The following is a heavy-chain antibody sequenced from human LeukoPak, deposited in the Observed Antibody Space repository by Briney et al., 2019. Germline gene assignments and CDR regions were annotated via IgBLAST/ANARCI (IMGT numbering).Heavy chain of an antibody. CDR2: SSGSGEII. CDR3: AKDSAFYYIDV. CDR1: GFTFDDYG. D-gene: IGHD3-10*01. J-gene: IGHJ6*03. Sequence: GGSLRLSCAASGFTFDDYGMSWVRQAPGKGLEWISYSSGSGEIIFYADSVKGRFTISRDNAKNSLYLQMNSLKGDDTAVYYCAKDSAFYYIDVWGKGTTVIISS. V-gene: IGHV3-21*05.